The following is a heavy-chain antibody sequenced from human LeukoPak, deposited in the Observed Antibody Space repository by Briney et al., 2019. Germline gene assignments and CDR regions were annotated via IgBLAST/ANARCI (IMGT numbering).Heavy chain of an antibody. D-gene: IGHD3-9*01. V-gene: IGHV4-59*01. CDR3: ARASSRYDILTGYRYYFDY. CDR2: IYYSGST. J-gene: IGHJ4*02. CDR1: GGSFSGYY. Sequence: SETLSLTCAVYGGSFSGYYWSWIRQPPGKGLEWIGYIYYSGSTNYNPSLKSRVTISVDTSKNQFSLKLSSVTAADTAVYYCARASSRYDILTGYRYYFDYWGQGTLVTVSS.